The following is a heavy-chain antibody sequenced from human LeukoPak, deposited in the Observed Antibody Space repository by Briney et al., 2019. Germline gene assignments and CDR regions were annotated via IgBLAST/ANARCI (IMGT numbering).Heavy chain of an antibody. CDR1: GYAFIRYH. Sequence: ASVKVSCKASGYAFIRYHIHWVRQAPGQGLEWMGVLKLYDGSTSHAQKFQGRVTVTRDTSTTTVHMELRGLRSEDTAVYYCARDQEGFDYWGQGTVVTVSS. CDR3: ARDQEGFDY. J-gene: IGHJ4*02. V-gene: IGHV1-46*01. CDR2: LKLYDGST.